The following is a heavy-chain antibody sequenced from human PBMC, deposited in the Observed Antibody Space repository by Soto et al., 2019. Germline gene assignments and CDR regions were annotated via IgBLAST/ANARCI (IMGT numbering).Heavy chain of an antibody. CDR2: IYSGGST. Sequence: GGSLRLSCAASGFTVSSNYMSWVRQAPGKGLEWVSVIYSGGSTYYADSVKGGFTISRDNSKNTLFLQMNSRRAEDTAVYYCAREGKSSSWYRMVDPSFNGMDVWGQGTTVTVSS. J-gene: IGHJ6*02. D-gene: IGHD6-13*01. V-gene: IGHV3-53*01. CDR1: GFTVSSNY. CDR3: AREGKSSSWYRMVDPSFNGMDV.